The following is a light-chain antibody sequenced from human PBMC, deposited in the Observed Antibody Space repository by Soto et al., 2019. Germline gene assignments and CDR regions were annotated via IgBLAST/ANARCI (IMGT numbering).Light chain of an antibody. J-gene: IGKJ3*01. CDR1: QSISSY. CDR3: QQSYSTLFT. CDR2: AAS. Sequence: DSQMTQSPSSLSASVGDRVTITCRASQSISSYLNWYQQKPGKAPKLLIYAASSLQSGVPSRFSGSGSGTDFTLTISSLQPEDFATYYCQQSYSTLFTFGHGTKVDI. V-gene: IGKV1-39*01.